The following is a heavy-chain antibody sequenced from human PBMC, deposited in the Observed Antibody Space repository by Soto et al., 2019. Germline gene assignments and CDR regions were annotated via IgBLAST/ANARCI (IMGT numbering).Heavy chain of an antibody. V-gene: IGHV1-18*01. CDR1: GYTFTSYG. Sequence: ASVKVSCKASGYTFTSYGISWVRQAPGQGLEWMGWISAYNGNTNYAQKLQGRVTMTTDTSTSTAYMELRSLRSDDTAVYYCARGIASHDSSGYYYGVYFDYWGQGTLVTVSS. D-gene: IGHD3-22*01. J-gene: IGHJ4*02. CDR3: ARGIASHDSSGYYYGVYFDY. CDR2: ISAYNGNT.